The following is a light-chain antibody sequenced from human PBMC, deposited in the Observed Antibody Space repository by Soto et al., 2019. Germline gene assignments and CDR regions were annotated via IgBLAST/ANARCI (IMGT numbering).Light chain of an antibody. CDR2: STR. J-gene: IGLJ3*02. CDR1: SASVSTTYY. Sequence: QAVVTQEPSFSVSPGGTVTLTCGLNSASVSTTYYPSWYQQTPGQAPRTLIYSTRIRSSGVPDRFSGSILGNKAALTITGAQADDESDYYCVLYMGRGISVFGGGTKVTVL. V-gene: IGLV8-61*01. CDR3: VLYMGRGISV.